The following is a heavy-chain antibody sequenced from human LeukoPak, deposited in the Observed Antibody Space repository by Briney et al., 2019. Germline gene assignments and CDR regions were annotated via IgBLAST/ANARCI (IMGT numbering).Heavy chain of an antibody. J-gene: IGHJ6*02. Sequence: SVNVSCTASGGTFSSYAISWVRQAPGQGLEWMGGIIPIFGTANYAQKFQGRVTITADESTSTAYMELSSLRSEDTAVYYCARSPTIYYGMDVWGQGTTVTVSS. CDR3: ARSPTIYYGMDV. D-gene: IGHD3-3*01. CDR2: IIPIFGTA. CDR1: GGTFSSYA. V-gene: IGHV1-69*13.